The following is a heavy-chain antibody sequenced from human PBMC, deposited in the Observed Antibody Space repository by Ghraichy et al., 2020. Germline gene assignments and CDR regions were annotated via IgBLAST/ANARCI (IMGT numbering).Heavy chain of an antibody. V-gene: IGHV3-74*01. Sequence: GGSLRLSCAASGFTFSSYWMHWVRQAPGKGLVWVARINSDGSSTTYADYVKGRFTISRDNAKNTLYLQMNSLRAEDTAVYYCVRVLNVFYYDYWGQGTLVTVSS. J-gene: IGHJ4*02. CDR2: INSDGSST. CDR1: GFTFSSYW. D-gene: IGHD3-22*01. CDR3: VRVLNVFYYDY.